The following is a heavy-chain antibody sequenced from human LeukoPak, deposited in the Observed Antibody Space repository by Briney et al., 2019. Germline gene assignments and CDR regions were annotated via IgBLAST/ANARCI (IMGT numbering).Heavy chain of an antibody. CDR2: ISGSGDST. D-gene: IGHD5-18*01. CDR3: ARDQEAQLWLRGGYFGY. J-gene: IGHJ4*02. V-gene: IGHV3-23*01. Sequence: GGSLRLSCAASGFTLSSYAMTWVRQAPGKGLEWVSGISGSGDSTNYEDFVKGRFTISRDNSKNTLYLQMNSLRVEDTAVYYCARDQEAQLWLRGGYFGYWGQGTLVTVSS. CDR1: GFTLSSYA.